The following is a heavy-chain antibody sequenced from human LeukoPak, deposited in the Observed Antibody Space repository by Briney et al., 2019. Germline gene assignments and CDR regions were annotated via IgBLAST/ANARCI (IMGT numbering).Heavy chain of an antibody. D-gene: IGHD3-10*01. CDR1: GYTLTELS. CDR2: FDPEDGET. J-gene: IGHJ4*02. CDR3: ATERGGYGSGSPTYSLDY. Sequence: ASVKVSCKVPGYTLTELSMHWARQAPGKGLEWMGGFDPEDGETIYAQKFQGRVTMTEDTSTDTAYMELSSLRSEDTAVYYCATERGGYGSGSPTYSLDYWGQGTLVTVSS. V-gene: IGHV1-24*01.